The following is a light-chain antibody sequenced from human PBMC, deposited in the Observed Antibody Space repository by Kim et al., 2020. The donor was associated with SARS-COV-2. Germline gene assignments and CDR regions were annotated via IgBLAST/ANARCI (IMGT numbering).Light chain of an antibody. CDR3: GTWDSSLSAGV. Sequence: SSELTQPPSVSVAPRTTARVTCAGDNIGDKSVHWYQQKPGQAPVLVISYDRDRPSGIPERFSGSKSGTSATLGITGLQTGDEADYYCGTWDSSLSAGVFGGGTQLTVL. J-gene: IGLJ2*01. CDR2: YDR. CDR1: NIGDKS. V-gene: IGLV3-21*04.